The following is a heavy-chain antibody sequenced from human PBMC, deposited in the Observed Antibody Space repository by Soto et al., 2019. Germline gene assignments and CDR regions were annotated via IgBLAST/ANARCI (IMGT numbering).Heavy chain of an antibody. J-gene: IGHJ4*02. CDR1: GFTFSSYE. CDR2: ISSSGSTI. CDR3: ARVGSSWSTPFDY. D-gene: IGHD6-13*01. Sequence: GGSLRLSCAASGFTFSSYEMNWVRQAPGKGLEWVSYISSSGSTIYYADSVKGRFTISRDNAKNSLYLQMNSPRAEDTAVYYCARVGSSWSTPFDYWGQGTLVTVSS. V-gene: IGHV3-48*03.